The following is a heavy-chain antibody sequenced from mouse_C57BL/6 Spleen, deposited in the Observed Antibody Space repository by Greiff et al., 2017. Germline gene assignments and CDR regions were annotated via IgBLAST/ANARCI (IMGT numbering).Heavy chain of an antibody. D-gene: IGHD1-1*01. Sequence: EVRLQESGPELVKPGASVKISCKASGYSFTDYNMNWVKQSNGKSLEWIGVINPNYGTTSYNQKFKGKATLTVDQSSSTAYMQLNSLTSEDSAVYYCARRGFITTVVATEERAMDYWDQGTSVTVSS. CDR1: GYSFTDYN. J-gene: IGHJ4*01. V-gene: IGHV1-39*01. CDR3: ARRGFITTVVATEERAMDY. CDR2: INPNYGTT.